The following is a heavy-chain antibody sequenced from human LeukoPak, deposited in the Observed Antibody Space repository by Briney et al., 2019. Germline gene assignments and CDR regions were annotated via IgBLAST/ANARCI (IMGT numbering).Heavy chain of an antibody. J-gene: IGHJ4*02. D-gene: IGHD1-1*01. CDR2: FDPEDGET. CDR1: GYTLTELS. Sequence: ASVKDSCKVSGYTLTELSMHWVRQAPGKGLEWLGGFDPEDGETIYAQKFQGRVTMTRDTSTSTVYMELSSLGSEDTAVYYCARGQGSGTTGTTYDYWGQGTLVTVSS. V-gene: IGHV1-24*01. CDR3: ARGQGSGTTGTTYDY.